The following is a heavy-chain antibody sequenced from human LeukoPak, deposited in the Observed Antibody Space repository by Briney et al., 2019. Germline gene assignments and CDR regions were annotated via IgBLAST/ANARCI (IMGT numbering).Heavy chain of an antibody. J-gene: IGHJ6*02. CDR2: IYTSGST. CDR1: GGSNSSGSYY. Sequence: SQTLSLTCTVSGGSNSSGSYYWSWIRQPAGKGLEWIGRIYTSGSTNYNPSLKSRVTISVDTSKNQFSLKLSSVTAADTAVYYCARDPVGAKFYYYYGMDVWGQGTTVTVSS. D-gene: IGHD1-26*01. V-gene: IGHV4-61*02. CDR3: ARDPVGAKFYYYYGMDV.